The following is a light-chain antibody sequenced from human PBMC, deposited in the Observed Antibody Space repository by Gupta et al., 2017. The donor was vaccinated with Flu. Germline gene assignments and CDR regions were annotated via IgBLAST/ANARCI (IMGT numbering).Light chain of an antibody. Sequence: EIVLTQSPATLSFAPGERATLPCRASPSVSSYLAWYEPKPGQAPRLLIYDASNRATGIPARFAGIGASTDFTLTISSLGPEHFAVYDCQQRNNYTPLYSFGQGTKVEIK. J-gene: IGKJ2*03. V-gene: IGKV3-11*01. CDR2: DAS. CDR3: QQRNNYTPLYS. CDR1: PSVSSY.